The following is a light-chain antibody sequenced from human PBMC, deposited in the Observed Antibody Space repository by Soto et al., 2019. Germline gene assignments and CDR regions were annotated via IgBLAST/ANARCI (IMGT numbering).Light chain of an antibody. V-gene: IGKV3-20*01. CDR3: QHYSETPIN. Sequence: EIVLTQSPGTLSLSPGGRATLSCRSSQSVSRRLAWYQHRPGQSPILLISGASMRASGVPVRFSGSGYVTDFALNIIRLEPEDFAVCYCQHYSETPINLGQGTRLEIK. J-gene: IGKJ5*01. CDR1: QSVSRR. CDR2: GAS.